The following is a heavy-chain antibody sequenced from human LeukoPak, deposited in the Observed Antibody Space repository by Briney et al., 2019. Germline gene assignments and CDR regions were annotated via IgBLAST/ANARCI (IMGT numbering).Heavy chain of an antibody. J-gene: IGHJ5*02. D-gene: IGHD1-26*01. Sequence: PGGSLRLSCAPSRFTFRNYAMIWVRQAPGKGLEWVSSIDISGGRTDYADSVKGRFTISRDNSKNTLYLQMNSLRAEDTAVYYCAKDLSGSYFIPFDPWGQGTLVTVSS. CDR1: RFTFRNYA. CDR3: AKDLSGSYFIPFDP. V-gene: IGHV3-23*01. CDR2: IDISGGRT.